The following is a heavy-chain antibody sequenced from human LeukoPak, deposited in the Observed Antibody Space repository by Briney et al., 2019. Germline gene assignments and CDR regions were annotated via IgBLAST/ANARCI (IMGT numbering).Heavy chain of an antibody. CDR1: GYTFTSYD. D-gene: IGHD6-19*01. Sequence: ASVKVSCKASGYTFTSYDINWVRQATGQGLEWMGWMNPNSGNTGYAQKFQGRVTMTRNTSISTAYMELSSLRSEDTAVYYCARERVSSGWTIYYYYYYGMDVWGQGTTVTVS. V-gene: IGHV1-8*01. CDR2: MNPNSGNT. J-gene: IGHJ6*02. CDR3: ARERVSSGWTIYYYYYYGMDV.